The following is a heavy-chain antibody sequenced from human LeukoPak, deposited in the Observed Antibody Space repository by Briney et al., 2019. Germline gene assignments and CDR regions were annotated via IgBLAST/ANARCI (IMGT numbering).Heavy chain of an antibody. D-gene: IGHD3-16*01. V-gene: IGHV1-69*06. CDR2: IIPIFGTA. Sequence: GASVKVSCKASGGTFTNYSISWVRQAPGQGLEWMGGIIPIFGTANYAHKFQGRVTITADKSTRTAYMELSSLRSEDTAVYYCAGGVKEIRYYFYYMDVWGKGTTVTVSS. CDR1: GGTFTNYS. CDR3: AGGVKEIRYYFYYMDV. J-gene: IGHJ6*03.